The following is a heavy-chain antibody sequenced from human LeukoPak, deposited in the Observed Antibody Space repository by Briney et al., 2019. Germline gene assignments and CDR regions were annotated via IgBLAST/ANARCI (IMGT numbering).Heavy chain of an antibody. J-gene: IGHJ5*02. Sequence: PGGSLRLSCAASGFTVSSNYMSWVRQAPGKGLEWVSYISSSSSTIYYADSVKGRFTISRDNAKNSLYLQMNSLRAEDTAVYYCAKDPHYYDSSGSEDPWGQGTLVTVSS. CDR2: ISSSSSTI. CDR1: GFTVSSNY. D-gene: IGHD3-22*01. V-gene: IGHV3-48*01. CDR3: AKDPHYYDSSGSEDP.